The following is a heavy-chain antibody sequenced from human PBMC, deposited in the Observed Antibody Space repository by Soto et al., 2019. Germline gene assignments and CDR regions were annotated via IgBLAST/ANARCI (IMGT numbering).Heavy chain of an antibody. Sequence: PSETLSLTCAVFGGSISSGGYSWSWIRQPPGKGLEWIGYIYHSGSTYYSPSLKSRVTISVDRSKNQFSLKLSSVTAADTAVYYCARGPTTMVRGKDAPQFDYWGQGTLVTVS. CDR3: ARGPTTMVRGKDAPQFDY. CDR1: GGSISSGGYS. CDR2: IYHSGST. V-gene: IGHV4-30-2*01. D-gene: IGHD3-10*01. J-gene: IGHJ4*02.